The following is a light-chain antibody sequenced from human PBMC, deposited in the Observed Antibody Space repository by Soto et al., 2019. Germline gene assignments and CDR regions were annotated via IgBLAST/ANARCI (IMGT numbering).Light chain of an antibody. CDR1: QSVSSSY. V-gene: IGKV3-20*01. J-gene: IGKJ1*01. Sequence: EIVLTQSPGTLSLSPGERATLSCRASQSVSSSYLAWYQKKPGQAPRLLIYGASSRATGIPDRFSGSGSGTDFTLTISRLEPEDFAVYDCQQYGSSPPTFGQGTKVDIK. CDR2: GAS. CDR3: QQYGSSPPT.